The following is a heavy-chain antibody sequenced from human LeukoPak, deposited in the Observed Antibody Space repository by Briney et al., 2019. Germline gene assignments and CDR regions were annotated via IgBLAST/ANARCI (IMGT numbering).Heavy chain of an antibody. CDR2: INPNSGVT. Sequence: ASVKVSCKASGYTFTDYYIHWVRQAPGQGLEWMGWINPNSGVTNYAQKFQGRVTMTRDTSITTAYMELSRLRSDDTAVYYCARGRTSGWRTPNDDYWGQGTLVTVSS. D-gene: IGHD6-19*01. CDR1: GYTFTDYY. J-gene: IGHJ4*02. CDR3: ARGRTSGWRTPNDDY. V-gene: IGHV1-2*02.